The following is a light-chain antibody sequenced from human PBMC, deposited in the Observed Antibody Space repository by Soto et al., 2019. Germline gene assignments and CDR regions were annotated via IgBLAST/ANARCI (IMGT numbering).Light chain of an antibody. CDR1: QSILSRSNNQSY. J-gene: IGKJ1*01. CDR2: WAS. CDR3: QQYFDTPT. Sequence: DIVMTQSPDSLAVSLGERATIKCKSSQSILSRSNNQSYLAWYQQKPGQPPKLLISWASTRESGVPDRVSGSWSGTDFTITISSLQAEDVAVYHCQQYFDTPTFGQGTKVEIK. V-gene: IGKV4-1*01.